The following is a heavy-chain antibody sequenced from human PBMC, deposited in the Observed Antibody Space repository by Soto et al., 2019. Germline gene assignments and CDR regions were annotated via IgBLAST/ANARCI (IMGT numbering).Heavy chain of an antibody. CDR1: GGSISSYY. Sequence: SETLSLTCTVSGGSISSYYWSWIRQPPGKGLEWIGYIYHSGSTNYNPSLKSRVTISVDTSKNQFSLKLRFVTAADTAVYYCARDGTRYTSSWSDYYYYMDVWGKGTTVTVSS. CDR2: IYHSGST. D-gene: IGHD6-13*01. V-gene: IGHV4-59*01. J-gene: IGHJ6*03. CDR3: ARDGTRYTSSWSDYYYYMDV.